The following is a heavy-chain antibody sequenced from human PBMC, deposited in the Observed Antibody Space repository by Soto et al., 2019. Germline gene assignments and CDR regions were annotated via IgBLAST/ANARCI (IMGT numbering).Heavy chain of an antibody. D-gene: IGHD4-17*01. Sequence: QVQLVESGGGVVQPGRSLRLSCAASGFTFSSYAMHWVRQAPGKGLEWVAVISYDGSNKYYADYVKGRFTVSRDNSKNTLYLQMNSLRAEDTAVYYCARDLGYGETDIDYWGQGTLVTVSS. CDR1: GFTFSSYA. V-gene: IGHV3-30-3*01. J-gene: IGHJ4*02. CDR3: ARDLGYGETDIDY. CDR2: ISYDGSNK.